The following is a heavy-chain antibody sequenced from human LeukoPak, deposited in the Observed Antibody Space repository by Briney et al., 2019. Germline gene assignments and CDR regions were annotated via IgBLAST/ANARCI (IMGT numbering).Heavy chain of an antibody. CDR2: IYHSGST. CDR3: ARRGYYGLN. CDR1: GDSISSSCW. D-gene: IGHD3-22*01. J-gene: IGHJ4*02. Sequence: SGTLSLTCAVSGDSISSSCWWRWARPSPRRGLEWIGEIYHSGSTNYNPSLKSRVTISVDKSRNQFSLKLNSVTAADTAVYYCARRGYYGLNWGQGTLVTVSS. V-gene: IGHV4-4*02.